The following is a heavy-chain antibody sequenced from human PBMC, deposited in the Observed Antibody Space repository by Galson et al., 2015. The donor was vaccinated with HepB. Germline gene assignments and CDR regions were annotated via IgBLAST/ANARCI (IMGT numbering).Heavy chain of an antibody. CDR3: AREADYDSSGSSFDY. Sequence: SVKVSCKASGYTFTRDAIHWVRQAPGQRLERMGWINAGNGNTKYSQKFQDRVTITRDTAASTAYMELSSLRSEDTAVYYCAREADYDSSGSSFDYWGQGTLVTVSS. CDR2: INAGNGNT. D-gene: IGHD3-22*01. CDR1: GYTFTRDA. V-gene: IGHV1-3*01. J-gene: IGHJ4*02.